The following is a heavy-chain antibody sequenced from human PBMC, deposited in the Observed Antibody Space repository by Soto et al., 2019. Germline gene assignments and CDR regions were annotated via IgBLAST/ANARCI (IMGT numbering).Heavy chain of an antibody. CDR3: AREGKDISIHGGWNAFDL. CDR2: IYASGSA. V-gene: IGHV4-31*03. Sequence: QVQLQEAGPGLVKPSQTLSLTCTVSGASIRGVDYFWTWIRQRPGKGLEWLGNIYASGSAYTNPSLKSRVGLSVDTSQNQFALSLTSVTAADSAVYYCAREGKDISIHGGWNAFDLWGQGTEVSVFS. J-gene: IGHJ3*01. D-gene: IGHD2-2*02. CDR1: GASIRGVDYF.